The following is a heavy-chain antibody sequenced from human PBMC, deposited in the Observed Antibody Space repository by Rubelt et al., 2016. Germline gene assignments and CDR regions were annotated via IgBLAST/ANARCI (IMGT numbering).Heavy chain of an antibody. V-gene: IGHV3-11*01. Sequence: VQLVEAGGGLVKPGGSLRLSCAASGFTFSDYYMRWIRQAPGKGLEWVSYISSSGHTIYYADSVKGRFTISRGNAKNALYLKMNSLGAGDTSVYYCARDIADYSNLIDYWGQGTLVIVSS. CDR3: ARDIADYSNLIDY. CDR2: ISSSGHTI. CDR1: GFTFSDYY. D-gene: IGHD4-11*01. J-gene: IGHJ4*01.